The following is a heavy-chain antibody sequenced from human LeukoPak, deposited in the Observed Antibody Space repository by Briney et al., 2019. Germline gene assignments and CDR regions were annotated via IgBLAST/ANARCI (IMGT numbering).Heavy chain of an antibody. D-gene: IGHD5-18*01. CDR1: GYTFTSYD. V-gene: IGHV1-18*01. CDR3: ARVAWGTAMVTGEPDY. Sequence: ASVKVSCKASGYTFTSYDISWVRQAPGQGLEWMGWISAYNGNTKYAQNLQGRVTMTTDTSTSTAYMELRSLRSDDTAVYYCARVAWGTAMVTGEPDYWGQGTLVTVSS. CDR2: ISAYNGNT. J-gene: IGHJ4*02.